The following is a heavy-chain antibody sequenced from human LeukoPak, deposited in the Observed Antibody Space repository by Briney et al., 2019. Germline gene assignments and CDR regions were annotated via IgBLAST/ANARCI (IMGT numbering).Heavy chain of an antibody. CDR3: ARLKQGYDFWSGYPYYYYYYMDV. V-gene: IGHV4-4*09. CDR1: GGSISSYY. CDR2: IYTSGST. D-gene: IGHD3-3*01. Sequence: SETLSLTCTVSGGSISSYYWSWIRQPPGKGLEWIGYIYTSGSTNYNPSLKSRVTISVDTSKNQFSLKLGSVTAADTAVYYCARLKQGYDFWSGYPYYYYYYMDVWGKGTTVTVSS. J-gene: IGHJ6*03.